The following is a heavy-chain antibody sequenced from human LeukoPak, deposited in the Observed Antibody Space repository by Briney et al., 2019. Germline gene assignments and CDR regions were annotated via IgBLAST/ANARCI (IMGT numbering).Heavy chain of an antibody. CDR2: IYPTAST. V-gene: IGHV3-53*01. J-gene: IGHJ4*02. Sequence: GGSLRLSCAASGFTVSSNYMTWVRQAPGKGPEWISVIYPTASTYYADSVTGRFTISRDTSKNTLYLQMNSLRAEDTAVYYCARTTTMVRGVHFDYWGQGTLVTVSS. CDR1: GFTVSSNY. CDR3: ARTTTMVRGVHFDY. D-gene: IGHD3-10*01.